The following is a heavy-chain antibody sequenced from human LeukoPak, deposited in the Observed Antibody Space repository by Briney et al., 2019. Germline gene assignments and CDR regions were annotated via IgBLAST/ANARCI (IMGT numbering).Heavy chain of an antibody. CDR2: IYTSGSP. V-gene: IGHV4-4*07. Sequence: SETLSLTCTVSGGSISSYYWSWIRQPAGKGLEWIGRIYTSGSPNYNPSLKSRVTMSVDTSKNQFSLKLSSVTAADTAVYYCAREALYSSSYRFLDYWGQGTLVTVSS. D-gene: IGHD6-13*01. CDR1: GGSISSYY. J-gene: IGHJ4*02. CDR3: AREALYSSSYRFLDY.